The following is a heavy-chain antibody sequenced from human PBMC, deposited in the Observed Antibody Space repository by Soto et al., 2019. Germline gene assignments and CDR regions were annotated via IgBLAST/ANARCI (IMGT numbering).Heavy chain of an antibody. V-gene: IGHV3-21*01. CDR3: ARALDCSSTSCYENWFDP. D-gene: IGHD2-2*01. Sequence: EVQLVESGGGLVKPGGSLRLSCAASGFTFSSYSMNWVRQAPGKGLEWVSSISSSSSYIYYADSVKGRFTISRDNAKNSLYLQMNSLRADDTAVYYCARALDCSSTSCYENWFDPWGQGTLVTVSS. CDR2: ISSSSSYI. J-gene: IGHJ5*02. CDR1: GFTFSSYS.